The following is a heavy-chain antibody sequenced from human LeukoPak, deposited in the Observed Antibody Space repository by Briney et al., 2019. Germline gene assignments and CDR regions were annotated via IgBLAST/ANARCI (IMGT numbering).Heavy chain of an antibody. CDR3: ASRVDATRWFDP. V-gene: IGHV3-74*01. Sequence: PGGSPRLSCSASGFTFNNYFMHWLPQAPGEGLVWVSRINGDGTTTIYADSVRGRFTSSRDNAKNTLYLQMHSRRAQDTAIYYCASRVDATRWFDPWGQETLVTVPS. CDR1: GFTFNNYF. J-gene: IGHJ5*02. CDR2: INGDGTTT. D-gene: IGHD2-15*01.